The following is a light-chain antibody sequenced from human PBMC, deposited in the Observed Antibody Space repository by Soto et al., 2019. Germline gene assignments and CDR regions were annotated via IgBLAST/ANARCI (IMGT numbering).Light chain of an antibody. Sequence: DIPMTQSPSTLSASVGVRVTITCRASQSCSIWLAWYQQKPGKAPNLLIYKTTSSETGVPSRFSGSGSGTEFTLTISSLQPDDFATYYCQHYNDSSWTFGQGTKVEVK. V-gene: IGKV1-5*03. CDR1: QSCSIW. CDR3: QHYNDSSWT. J-gene: IGKJ1*01. CDR2: KTT.